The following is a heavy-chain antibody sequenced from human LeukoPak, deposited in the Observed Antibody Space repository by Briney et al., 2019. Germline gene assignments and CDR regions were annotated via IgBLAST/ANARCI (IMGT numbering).Heavy chain of an antibody. CDR2: IIPILGIA. V-gene: IGHV1-69*04. J-gene: IGHJ5*02. Sequence: VASVKVSCKASGGTFSSYAISWVRQAPGQGLEWMGRIIPILGIANYAQKFQGRVTITADKSTSTAYMELSSLRSEDTAVYYCARDQKGSGGGGGWFDPWGQGTLVTVSS. D-gene: IGHD6-19*01. CDR3: ARDQKGSGGGGGWFDP. CDR1: GGTFSSYA.